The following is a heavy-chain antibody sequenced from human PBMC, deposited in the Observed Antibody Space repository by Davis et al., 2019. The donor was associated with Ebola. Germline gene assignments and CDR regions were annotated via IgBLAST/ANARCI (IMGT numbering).Heavy chain of an antibody. Sequence: ASVKVSCKASGGTFSSYAISWVRQAPGQGLEWMGWINPNSGGTNYAQKFQGRVTMTRDTSISTAYMELSRLRSDDTAVYYCARGYYGSGSYPDYWGQGTLVTASS. J-gene: IGHJ4*02. CDR1: GGTFSSYA. CDR3: ARGYYGSGSYPDY. V-gene: IGHV1-2*02. CDR2: INPNSGGT. D-gene: IGHD3-10*01.